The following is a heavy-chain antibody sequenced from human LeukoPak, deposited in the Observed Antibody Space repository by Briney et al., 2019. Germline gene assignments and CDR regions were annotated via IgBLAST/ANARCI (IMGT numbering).Heavy chain of an antibody. CDR1: GYTFTGHY. CDR2: INHNSGGT. V-gene: IGHV1-2*02. D-gene: IGHD3-16*02. J-gene: IGHJ4*02. Sequence: ASVKVSCKASGYTFTGHYMHWVRQAPGQGLEWMGWINHNSGGTNYAQKFQGRVTMTRDTSISTAYMELSRLRSDDTAVYYCARDARTYYDYVWGSYRYGEFDYWGQGTLVTVSS. CDR3: ARDARTYYDYVWGSYRYGEFDY.